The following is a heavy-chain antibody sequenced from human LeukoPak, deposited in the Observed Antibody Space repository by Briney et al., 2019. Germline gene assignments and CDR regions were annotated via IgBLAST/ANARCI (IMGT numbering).Heavy chain of an antibody. V-gene: IGHV3-7*01. CDR1: GFTFSSYW. J-gene: IGHJ4*02. CDR3: ARVLGLVGAPVRDYYFDY. CDR2: IKQDGSEK. Sequence: QPGGSLRLSCAASGFTFSSYWISWVRQAPGKGLEWVANIKQDGSEKYYVDSVKGRFTISRENAKNSLYLQMNSLRAEDTAVYSCARVLGLVGAPVRDYYFDYWGQGTLVTVSS. D-gene: IGHD6-19*01.